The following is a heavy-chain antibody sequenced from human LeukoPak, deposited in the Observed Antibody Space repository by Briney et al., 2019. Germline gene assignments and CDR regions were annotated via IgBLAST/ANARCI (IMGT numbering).Heavy chain of an antibody. D-gene: IGHD1-26*01. J-gene: IGHJ4*02. CDR3: ARGRTVAGAPIDYFDY. V-gene: IGHV1-2*02. CDR2: INPNSGGT. CDR1: GYTFTGYY. Sequence: ASVKVSCKASGYTFTGYYMHWVRQAPGQGLEWMGWINPNSGGTNCAQRFQGRVTMTRDTSISTAYMELSRLRSDDTAVYYCARGRTVAGAPIDYFDYWGQGTLVTVSS.